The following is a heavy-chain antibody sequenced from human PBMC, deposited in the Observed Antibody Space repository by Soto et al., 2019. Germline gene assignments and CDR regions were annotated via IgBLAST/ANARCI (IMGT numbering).Heavy chain of an antibody. CDR1: GYTFTRDG. CDR3: ARYRVEGYSSSSYYYYGMDV. V-gene: IGHV1-18*04. J-gene: IGHJ6*02. Sequence: APRKVSRKTAGYTFTRDGSSWGRQEPGEGLEGMGWISAYNGNTNYAQKLQGRVTMTTDTSTSTAYMELRSLRSDDTAVYYCARYRVEGYSSSSYYYYGMDVCGQGTSVTVSS. D-gene: IGHD6-6*01. CDR2: ISAYNGNT.